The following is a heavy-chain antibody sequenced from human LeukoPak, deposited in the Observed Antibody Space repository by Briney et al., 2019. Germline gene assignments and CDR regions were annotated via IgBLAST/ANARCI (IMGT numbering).Heavy chain of an antibody. CDR1: GFTFSSYG. Sequence: GRSLRLSCAASGFTFSSYGMHWVRQAPGKGLGWVAVMSYNGQITYYADSVKGRFTISRDNSQNMLYLQMNSLRVDDTSVYYCAKVQLERRELLPNFDSWGQGTLVTVSS. J-gene: IGHJ4*02. CDR2: MSYNGQIT. D-gene: IGHD1-1*01. CDR3: AKVQLERRELLPNFDS. V-gene: IGHV3-30*18.